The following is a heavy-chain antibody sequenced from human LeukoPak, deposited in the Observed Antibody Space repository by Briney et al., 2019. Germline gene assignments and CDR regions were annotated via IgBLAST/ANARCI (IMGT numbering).Heavy chain of an antibody. CDR2: ISSSGSTI. CDR3: ARSIRGRGYSSNH. D-gene: IGHD6-13*01. V-gene: IGHV3-48*03. CDR1: GFTFSSYE. J-gene: IGHJ5*02. Sequence: RAGGSLRLSCAASGFTFSSYEMNWVRQAPGKGLEWVSYISSSGSTIYYADSVKGRFTISRDNAKNSLYLQMNSLRAEDTAVYYCARSIRGRGYSSNHWGQGTLVTVSS.